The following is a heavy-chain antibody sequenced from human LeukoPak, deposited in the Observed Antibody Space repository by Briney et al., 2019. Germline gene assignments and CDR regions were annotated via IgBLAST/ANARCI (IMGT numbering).Heavy chain of an antibody. Sequence: ASVKVSCKVSGYTLTELSMHWVRQAPGKGLEWMGGFDPEDGETIYAQKFQGRVTMTEDTPTDTAYMELSSLRSEDTAVYYCATRVINWNYRNWFDPWGQGTLVTVSS. CDR1: GYTLTELS. D-gene: IGHD1-7*01. V-gene: IGHV1-24*01. CDR3: ATRVINWNYRNWFDP. CDR2: FDPEDGET. J-gene: IGHJ5*02.